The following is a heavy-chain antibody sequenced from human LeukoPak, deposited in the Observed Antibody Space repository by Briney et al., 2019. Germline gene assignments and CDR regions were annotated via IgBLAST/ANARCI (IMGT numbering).Heavy chain of an antibody. J-gene: IGHJ5*02. D-gene: IGHD6-13*01. CDR3: ARDRYSSSWYVPFDP. CDR2: IYYSGST. V-gene: IGHV4-59*01. Sequence: PSETLSLTCTVSGGSISSYYWSWIRQPPGKGLEWIGYIYYSGSTNYNPSLKSRVTISVDTSKNQFSLKLSSVTAADTAVYYCARDRYSSSWYVPFDPWGQETLVAVSS. CDR1: GGSISSYY.